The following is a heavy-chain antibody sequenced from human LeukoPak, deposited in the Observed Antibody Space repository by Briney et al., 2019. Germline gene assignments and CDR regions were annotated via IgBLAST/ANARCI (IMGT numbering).Heavy chain of an antibody. Sequence: GGSLRLSCAASGFTSSSYWMSWVRQAPGKGLEWVANIKQDGSEKYYVDSVKGRFTISRDNAKNSLYLQMNSLRAEDTAVYYCARDGYSYGYSDYWGQGTLVTVSS. J-gene: IGHJ4*02. D-gene: IGHD5-18*01. CDR3: ARDGYSYGYSDY. CDR2: IKQDGSEK. CDR1: GFTSSSYW. V-gene: IGHV3-7*01.